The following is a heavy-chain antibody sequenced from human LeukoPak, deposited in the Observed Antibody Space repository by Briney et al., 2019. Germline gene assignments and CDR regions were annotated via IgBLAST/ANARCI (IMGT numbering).Heavy chain of an antibody. CDR1: GYTFTGYH. CDR2: INPNSGGT. CDR3: ARTTVTTLVPDY. J-gene: IGHJ4*02. D-gene: IGHD4-17*01. Sequence: ASVKVSCKASGYTFTGYHMHWVRQAPGQGLEWMGWINPNSGGTNYAQKFQGRVTMTRDTSISTAYMELSRLRSDDTAVYYCARTTVTTLVPDYWGQGTLVTVSS. V-gene: IGHV1-2*02.